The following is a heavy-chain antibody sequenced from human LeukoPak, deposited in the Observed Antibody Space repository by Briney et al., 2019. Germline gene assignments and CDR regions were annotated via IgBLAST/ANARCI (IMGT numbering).Heavy chain of an antibody. CDR1: GDSITRYY. Sequence: SETLSLTCTVSGDSITRYYWSWIRQSPGKGLEWIGCMYSSGSTNYNPSLKSRVTISLDTSKNQFSLKLTSVTAADTAVYYCARDRIGSSSVQLFQYWGQGSLVTVSS. CDR3: ARDRIGSSSVQLFQY. CDR2: MYSSGST. J-gene: IGHJ4*02. V-gene: IGHV4-4*08. D-gene: IGHD6-6*01.